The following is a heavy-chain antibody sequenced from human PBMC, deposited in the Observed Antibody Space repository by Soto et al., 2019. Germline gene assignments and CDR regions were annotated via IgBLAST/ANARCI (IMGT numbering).Heavy chain of an antibody. CDR3: ARRPIAVAGSGYYYGLAV. CDR1: GYSFTSYW. Sequence: GEARKISCRGSGYSFTSYWIGWVRQMPGKGLEWMGIIYPGDSDTRYSPSFQGQVTISADKSISTAYLQWSSLKASDTAMYYCARRPIAVAGSGYYYGLAVWGQGTTVTVSS. J-gene: IGHJ6*01. V-gene: IGHV5-51*01. CDR2: IYPGDSDT. D-gene: IGHD6-19*01.